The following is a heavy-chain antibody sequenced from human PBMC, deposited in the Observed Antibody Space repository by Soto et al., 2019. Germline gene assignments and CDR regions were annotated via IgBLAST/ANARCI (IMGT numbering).Heavy chain of an antibody. Sequence: GGSLRLSCAASGFTFSSYAMSWVRQAPGKGLEWVSAISGSGGSTYYADSVKGRFTISRDNSKNTLYLQMNSLRAEDTAVYYCANRQSYAWNSPDYWGQGTLVTVSS. CDR2: ISGSGGST. V-gene: IGHV3-23*01. J-gene: IGHJ4*02. CDR1: GFTFSSYA. D-gene: IGHD1-7*01. CDR3: ANRQSYAWNSPDY.